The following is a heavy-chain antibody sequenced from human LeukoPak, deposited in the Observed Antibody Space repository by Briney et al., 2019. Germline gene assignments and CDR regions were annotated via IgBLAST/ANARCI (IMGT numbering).Heavy chain of an antibody. CDR2: INHSGST. Sequence: PSETLSLTCAVYGGSFSGYYWSWIRQPPGKGLEWIGEINHSGSTNYNPSLKSRVTISVDTSKNQFPLKLSSVTAADTAVYYCARRRRIVGATPGAFDIWGQGTMVTVSS. CDR1: GGSFSGYY. J-gene: IGHJ3*02. CDR3: ARRRRIVGATPGAFDI. D-gene: IGHD1-26*01. V-gene: IGHV4-34*01.